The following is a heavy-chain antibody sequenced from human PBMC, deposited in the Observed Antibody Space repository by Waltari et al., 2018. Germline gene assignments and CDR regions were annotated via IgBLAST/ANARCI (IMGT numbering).Heavy chain of an antibody. J-gene: IGHJ4*02. CDR2: INPNSGGT. CDR1: GYMFTNYY. V-gene: IGHV1-2*02. Sequence: QVQLVQSGAEVKKPGASVKIACKASGYMFTNYYMYWVRQAPGQGLEWMGWINPNSGGTSHAQKFQGRVTMTRDTSISTAYMELTRLRSADTAVYFCARRKGYCTSSTCPPVQGYFGYWGQGTLVTVSS. D-gene: IGHD2-2*01. CDR3: ARRKGYCTSSTCPPVQGYFGY.